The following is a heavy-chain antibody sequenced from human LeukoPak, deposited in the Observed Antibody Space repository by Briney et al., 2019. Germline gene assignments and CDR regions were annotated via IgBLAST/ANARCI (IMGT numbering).Heavy chain of an antibody. CDR3: VRDPAAYYYDSTFDY. CDR2: ISSNGGTT. V-gene: IGHV3-64D*09. Sequence: PGGSLRLSCSASGFTFSNHAMHWVRRAPGKGLEFVAAISSNGGTTYHADSVEGRFAISRDNSKNTLFLQMTFLRIEDTAVYYCVRDPAAYYYDSTFDYWGQGTLVTVSA. J-gene: IGHJ4*02. CDR1: GFTFSNHA. D-gene: IGHD3-22*01.